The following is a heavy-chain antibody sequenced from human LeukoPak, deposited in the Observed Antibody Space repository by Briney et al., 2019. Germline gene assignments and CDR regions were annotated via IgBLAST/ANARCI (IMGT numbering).Heavy chain of an antibody. CDR2: INHSGST. D-gene: IGHD3-22*01. CDR3: ARGRHYYDSSGYYYASFPFDY. CDR1: GGSISSGGYY. V-gene: IGHV4-39*07. Sequence: PSETLSLTCTVSGGSISSGGYYRSWIRQPPGKGLEWIGEINHSGSTNYNPSLKSRVTISVDTSKNQFSLKLNSVTAADTAVYYCARGRHYYDSSGYYYASFPFDYWGQGTLVTVSS. J-gene: IGHJ4*02.